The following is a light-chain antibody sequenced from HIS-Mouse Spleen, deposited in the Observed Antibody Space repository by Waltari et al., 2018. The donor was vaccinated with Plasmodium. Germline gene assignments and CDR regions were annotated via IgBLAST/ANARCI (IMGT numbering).Light chain of an antibody. CDR1: ALPKKY. CDR2: EES. V-gene: IGLV3-10*01. J-gene: IGLJ3*02. Sequence: SYELTQPPSVSVSPGQTARIICSGDALPKKYAYWYQQKSGQAPVLVICEESKRPSGIPEGFSGSSSGTMATLTISGAQVEDEADYYCYSTDSSGNHRVFGGGTKLTVL. CDR3: YSTDSSGNHRV.